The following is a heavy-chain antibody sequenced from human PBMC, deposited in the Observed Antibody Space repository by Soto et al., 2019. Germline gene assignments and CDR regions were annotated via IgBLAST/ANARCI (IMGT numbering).Heavy chain of an antibody. D-gene: IGHD6-13*01. V-gene: IGHV1-18*01. CDR1: SYPFSSCG. CDR3: ASVSIAAAEPYGTDV. J-gene: IGHJ6*02. CDR2: ISAYNGNT. Sequence: QGQLVQCGAEVKKPWPSVKVSCTASSYPFSSCGLSWVRQAPGQGVEWMGWISAYNGNTNYAHQLQGRVSMPADTSTSTADMELRSLRSDGTVGYYCASVSIAAAEPYGTDVWGPGTTVTVS.